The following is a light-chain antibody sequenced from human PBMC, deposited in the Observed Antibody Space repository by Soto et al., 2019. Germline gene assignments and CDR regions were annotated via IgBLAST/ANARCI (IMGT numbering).Light chain of an antibody. CDR2: LGS. V-gene: IGKV2-28*01. CDR3: MQALQTPYT. J-gene: IGKJ2*01. CDR1: QSLLHSNGYNY. Sequence: DIVMTQSPLSLPVTPGEPASISCRSSQSLLHSNGYNYLDWYLQKPGQSPQLLIYLGSNRASGVPDRFSGSGSGADFTLNISRVEADYVGGYYCMQALQTPYTVGQGTKLEIK.